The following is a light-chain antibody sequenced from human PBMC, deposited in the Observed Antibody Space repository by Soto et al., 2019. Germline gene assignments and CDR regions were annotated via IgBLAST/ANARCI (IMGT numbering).Light chain of an antibody. V-gene: IGKV1-5*03. J-gene: IGKJ2*01. CDR1: QSISSW. Sequence: DIQMTQSPSTLSASVGDRVTITCRASQSISSWLAWYQQKPGKAPKLLIYKASSLESGVPSRFSGSGSGTEFTLTISSLQPDDFATEYCQQYNSYTYTFGQGTKLESK. CDR2: KAS. CDR3: QQYNSYTYT.